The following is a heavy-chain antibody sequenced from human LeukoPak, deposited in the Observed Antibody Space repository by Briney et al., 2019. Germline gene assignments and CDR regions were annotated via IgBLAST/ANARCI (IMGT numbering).Heavy chain of an antibody. J-gene: IGHJ2*01. CDR1: GYRFTSYW. CDR2: IYPGDSDT. CDR3: ARLYSNYGIGSGYIDL. V-gene: IGHV5-51*01. D-gene: IGHD4-11*01. Sequence: GESLKISFKGSGYRFTSYWIGWGRQMPGKGLEWMGIIYPGDSDTRYSPSFQGQVTISADKSISTAYLQWSSLKASHTAMYYCARLYSNYGIGSGYIDLWGRGTLVTVSS.